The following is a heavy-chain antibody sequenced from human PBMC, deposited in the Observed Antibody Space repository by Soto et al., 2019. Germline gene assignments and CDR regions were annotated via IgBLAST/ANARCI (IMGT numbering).Heavy chain of an antibody. V-gene: IGHV3-21*01. D-gene: IGHD3-22*01. CDR1: GFTFSSYS. CDR3: ARGPPYDYDSSGYYTG. Sequence: EVQLVESGGXLVKPGGSLRLSCAASGFTFSSYSMNWVRQAPGKGLEWXSSISSSSSYIYYADSVKGRFTISRDNAKNSLYLQMNSLRAEDTAVYYCARGPPYDYDSSGYYTGWGQGTLVTVSS. CDR2: ISSSSSYI. J-gene: IGHJ4*02.